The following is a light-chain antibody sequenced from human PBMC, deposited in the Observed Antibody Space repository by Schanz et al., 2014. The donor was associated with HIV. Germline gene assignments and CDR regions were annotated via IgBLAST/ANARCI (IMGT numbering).Light chain of an antibody. CDR1: HSISSN. CDR2: ATS. J-gene: IGKJ5*01. V-gene: IGKV3D-15*01. Sequence: EIVMTQSPATLSVSPGEGASLSCRASHSISSNLAWYQKTPGQAPRLLIYATSFRAAGIPDRFSGSGSETDFTLTISSLEPEDFAVYYCQQYNDWPPITFGQGTRLEIK. CDR3: QQYNDWPPIT.